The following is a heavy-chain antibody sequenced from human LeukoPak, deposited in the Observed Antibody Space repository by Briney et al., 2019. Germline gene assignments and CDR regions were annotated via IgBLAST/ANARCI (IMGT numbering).Heavy chain of an antibody. CDR2: IKQDGSEK. D-gene: IGHD6-6*01. Sequence: QTGGSLRLSCAASGFTFSSYWMSWVRQAPGKGLEWVANIKQDGSEKYYVDSVKGRFTISRDNAKNSLYLQMNSLRAEDTAVYYCARVGSSSSSAYYYMDVWGKGTTVTVSS. CDR1: GFTFSSYW. J-gene: IGHJ6*03. CDR3: ARVGSSSSSAYYYMDV. V-gene: IGHV3-7*01.